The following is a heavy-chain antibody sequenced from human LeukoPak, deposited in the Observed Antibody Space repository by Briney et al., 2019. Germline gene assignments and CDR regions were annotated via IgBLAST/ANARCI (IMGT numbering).Heavy chain of an antibody. CDR3: ARDYYLGPMVRGVFYYYGMDV. D-gene: IGHD3-10*01. V-gene: IGHV3-30-3*01. Sequence: PGGSLRLSCAASGFTFSSYAMHWVRQAPGKGLEWVAVISYDGSNKYYADSVKGRFTISRDNSKNTLYLQMNSLRAEDTAVYYCARDYYLGPMVRGVFYYYGMDVWGKGTTVTVSS. CDR2: ISYDGSNK. CDR1: GFTFSSYA. J-gene: IGHJ6*04.